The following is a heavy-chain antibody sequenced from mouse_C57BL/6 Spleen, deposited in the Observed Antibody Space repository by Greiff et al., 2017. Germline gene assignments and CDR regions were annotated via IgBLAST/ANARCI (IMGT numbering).Heavy chain of an antibody. D-gene: IGHD4-1*01. CDR3: ARRNWEGYAMDY. J-gene: IGHJ4*01. V-gene: IGHV2-2*01. CDR2: IWRGGST. CDR1: GFSFTSYG. Sequence: VKLMESGPGLVQPSQSLSITCTVSGFSFTSYGVHWVRQSPGKGLEWLGVIWRGGSTDYKAAFISRLSISKDNSKSQVFFKMNSLQADDTAIYYCARRNWEGYAMDYWGQGTSVTVSS.